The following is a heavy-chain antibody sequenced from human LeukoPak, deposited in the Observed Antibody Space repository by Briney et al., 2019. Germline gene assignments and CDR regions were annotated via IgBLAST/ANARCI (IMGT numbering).Heavy chain of an antibody. CDR3: AKRARNDAPPSFDC. CDR1: GFNFSHFS. Sequence: GGSLRLSCAASGFNFSHFSMDWLRQAPGKGLEWVSSLSDSGSRTHYADSVKGRFTTSRDNSKNTLYLQMNGLRAEDTALYGWAKRARNDAPPSFDCGGQGPLVTVSS. V-gene: IGHV3-23*01. CDR2: LSDSGSRT. J-gene: IGHJ4*02. D-gene: IGHD2-2*01.